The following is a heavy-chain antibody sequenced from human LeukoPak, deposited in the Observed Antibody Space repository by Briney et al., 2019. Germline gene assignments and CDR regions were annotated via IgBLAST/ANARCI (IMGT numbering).Heavy chain of an antibody. V-gene: IGHV3-30-3*01. D-gene: IGHD3-16*02. J-gene: IGHJ1*01. CDR3: ARDRPGVRWSYRLFQH. CDR1: GFTFSSYA. CDR2: ISYDGSNK. Sequence: PGGSLRLSCAASGFTFSSYAMRWVRQAPGKGLEWVAVISYDGSNKYYADSVKGRFTISRDNSKNTLYLQMNSLRAEDTAVYYCARDRPGVRWSYRLFQHWGQGTLVTVSS.